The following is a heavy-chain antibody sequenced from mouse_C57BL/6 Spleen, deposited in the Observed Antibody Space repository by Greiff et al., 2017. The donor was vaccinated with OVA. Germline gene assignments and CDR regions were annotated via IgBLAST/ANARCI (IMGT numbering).Heavy chain of an antibody. D-gene: IGHD2-1*01. CDR2: INPSNGGT. CDR1: GYTFTSYW. Sequence: QVQLQQPGTELVKPGASVKLSCKASGYTFTSYWMPWVKQRPGQGLEWIGNINPSNGGTNYNEKFKNKATLTVDKSSSTAYMQLSSLTSEDSSVYYCARGYGNYFFYYAMDYWGQGTSVTVSS. J-gene: IGHJ4*01. V-gene: IGHV1-53*01. CDR3: ARGYGNYFFYYAMDY.